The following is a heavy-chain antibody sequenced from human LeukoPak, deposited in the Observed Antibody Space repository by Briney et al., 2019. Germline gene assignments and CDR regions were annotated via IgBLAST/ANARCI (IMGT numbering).Heavy chain of an antibody. CDR3: ASLRDDGGNYPRFDY. D-gene: IGHD4-23*01. CDR1: GASY. J-gene: IGHJ4*02. CDR2: IYSTGGT. Sequence: SETLSLTCTVSGASYWGWVRQSPEMGLEWIGSIYSTGGTYYNPSLKSRLTISLDTSKRRFSLKMTSMTAADTAVYYCASLRDDGGNYPRFDYWGQGALVTVSA. V-gene: IGHV4-39*07.